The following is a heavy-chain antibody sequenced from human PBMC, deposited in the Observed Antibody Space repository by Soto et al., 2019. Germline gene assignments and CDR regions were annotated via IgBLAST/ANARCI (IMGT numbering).Heavy chain of an antibody. CDR2: IYSGGST. CDR1: GFTVSSNY. Sequence: EVQLVETGGGLIQPGGSLRLSCAASGFTVSSNYMSWVRQAPGKGLEWVSVIYSGGSTYYADSVKGRFTISRDNSKNTLYLQMNSLRAEDMAVYYCARDLGRRGSTRTTGDYWGQGTLVTVSS. CDR3: ARDLGRRGSTRTTGDY. V-gene: IGHV3-53*02. J-gene: IGHJ4*02. D-gene: IGHD1-7*01.